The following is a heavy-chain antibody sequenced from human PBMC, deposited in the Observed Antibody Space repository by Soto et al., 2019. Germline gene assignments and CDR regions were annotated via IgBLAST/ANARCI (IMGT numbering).Heavy chain of an antibody. J-gene: IGHJ5*02. V-gene: IGHV3-74*01. D-gene: IGHD3-9*01. CDR1: GFTFSSYW. CDR3: ARDSRPVLRYFDWLLNWFDP. Sequence: EVQLVESGGGLVQPGGSLRLSCAASGFTFSSYWMHWVRQAPGKGLVWVSRINSDGSSTSYADSVKGRFTISRDNAKNTLYLQMNSLRAEDTAVYYCARDSRPVLRYFDWLLNWFDPWGQGTLVTVSS. CDR2: INSDGSST.